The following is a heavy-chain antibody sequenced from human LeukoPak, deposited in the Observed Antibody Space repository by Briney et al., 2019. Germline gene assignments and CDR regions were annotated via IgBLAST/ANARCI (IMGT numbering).Heavy chain of an antibody. D-gene: IGHD2/OR15-2a*01. Sequence: GGSLRLSCAASGFTFSSYAMSWVRQAPGKGLEWVANIKQRGSEKSYVDSVKGRFSISRDNTKNSVFLQMNSLRAEDTAVYYCARVGIDYLASYHFDHWGRGTLVTVSS. CDR1: GFTFSSYA. J-gene: IGHJ4*02. CDR3: ARVGIDYLASYHFDH. CDR2: IKQRGSEK. V-gene: IGHV3-7*01.